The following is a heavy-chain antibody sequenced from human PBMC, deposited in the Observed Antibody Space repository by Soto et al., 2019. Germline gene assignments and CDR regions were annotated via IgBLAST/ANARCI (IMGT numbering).Heavy chain of an antibody. J-gene: IGHJ6*02. D-gene: IGHD2-8*02. V-gene: IGHV4-39*01. CDR2: IYYSGST. Sequence: RQHPGKGLEGMGSIYYSGSTYYNPSLKSRVTISVDTSKKLFSLKLSSMTAADTAVYYCAKILFFAVSFYGFDVWGQATSLTVSS. CDR3: AKILFFAVSFYGFDV.